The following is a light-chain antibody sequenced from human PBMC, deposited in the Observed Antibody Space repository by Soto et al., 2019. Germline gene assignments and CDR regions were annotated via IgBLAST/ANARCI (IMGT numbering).Light chain of an antibody. V-gene: IGLV2-23*01. CDR2: EGS. J-gene: IGLJ1*01. CDR1: SSDVGSYNL. Sequence: QSVLTQPASVSGSPGQSITISCTGTSSDVGSYNLVSWYQQHPGKAPKLMIYEGSKRPSGVSNRFSGSKSGNTASLTISWLQADDEADYYCCSYAGSSTFYVFGTGTKVTVL. CDR3: CSYAGSSTFYV.